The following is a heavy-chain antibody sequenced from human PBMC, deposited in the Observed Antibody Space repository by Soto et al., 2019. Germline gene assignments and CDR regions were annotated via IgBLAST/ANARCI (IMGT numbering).Heavy chain of an antibody. CDR3: ARDPPYSSGWYAGFDP. Sequence: QVQLVQSGAEVKKPGASVKVSCKASGYTFTSYGISWVRQAPGQGLEWMGWISAYNGNTNYAQKLQGRVTMTTDTXTXXAYMELRSLRADDTAVYYCARDPPYSSGWYAGFDPWGQGTLVTVSS. CDR2: ISAYNGNT. J-gene: IGHJ5*02. D-gene: IGHD6-19*01. V-gene: IGHV1-18*01. CDR1: GYTFTSYG.